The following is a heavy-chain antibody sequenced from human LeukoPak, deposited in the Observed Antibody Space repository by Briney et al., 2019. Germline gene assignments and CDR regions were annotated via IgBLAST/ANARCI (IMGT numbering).Heavy chain of an antibody. CDR3: ASGRLGSGSYYSDY. Sequence: GSLRLSCAASGFTFSSYSMNWVRQAPGKGLEWVSSISSSGAYIFYADSVKGRFTISRDNAKNSLYLQMNSLRGEDTALYYCASGRLGSGSYYSDYWGQGTLVTVSS. V-gene: IGHV3-21*01. CDR1: GFTFSSYS. CDR2: ISSSGAYI. J-gene: IGHJ4*02. D-gene: IGHD3-10*01.